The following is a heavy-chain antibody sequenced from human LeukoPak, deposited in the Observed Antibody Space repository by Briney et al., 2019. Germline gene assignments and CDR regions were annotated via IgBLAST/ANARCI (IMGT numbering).Heavy chain of an antibody. CDR1: GFTLTSYW. V-gene: IGHV3-74*01. J-gene: IGHJ4*02. CDR2: IKTDGSAI. Sequence: GGSLRLSCAVSGFTLTSYWMHWVRQGPGKGLVWVSRIKTDGSAIDYADSVKGRFTISRDNAMNTLYLQMDSLRAEDTAVYFCARGYATRGRDNSVGFDYWGQGALVTVSS. D-gene: IGHD3-16*01. CDR3: ARGYATRGRDNSVGFDY.